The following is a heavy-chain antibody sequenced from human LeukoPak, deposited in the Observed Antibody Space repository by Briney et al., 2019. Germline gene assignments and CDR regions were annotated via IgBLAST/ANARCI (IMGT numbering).Heavy chain of an antibody. Sequence: ASVKVSCKASGYTFTSYYMHWVRQAPGQGLGWMGIINPSGGSTSYAQKFQGRVTMTRDTSTSTVYMELSSLRSEDTAVYYCARDYGSGSYDGYFDYWGQGTLVTVPS. CDR2: INPSGGST. V-gene: IGHV1-46*01. CDR1: GYTFTSYY. CDR3: ARDYGSGSYDGYFDY. J-gene: IGHJ4*02. D-gene: IGHD3-10*01.